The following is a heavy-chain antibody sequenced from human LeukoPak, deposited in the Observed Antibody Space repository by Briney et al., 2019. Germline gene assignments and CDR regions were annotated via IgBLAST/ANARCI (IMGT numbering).Heavy chain of an antibody. Sequence: PGGSLRLSCAASGFTFSSYWMSWVRQAPGKGLEWVANIKQDGSEKYYVDSVKGRFTISRDNAKNSLYLQMNSLRAEDTAVYYCARGLECQLPSSFDYWGQGTLVTVSS. V-gene: IGHV3-7*01. D-gene: IGHD2-2*01. CDR1: GFTFSSYW. CDR3: ARGLECQLPSSFDY. J-gene: IGHJ4*02. CDR2: IKQDGSEK.